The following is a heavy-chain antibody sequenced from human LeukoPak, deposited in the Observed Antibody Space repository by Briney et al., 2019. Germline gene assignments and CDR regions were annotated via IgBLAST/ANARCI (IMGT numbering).Heavy chain of an antibody. CDR1: GFTFSTNW. CDR3: VGGGVEAGMDY. V-gene: IGHV3-7*01. D-gene: IGHD3-10*01. CDR2: IHPDGSET. Sequence: GGSLRLSCPASGFTFSTNWMGWVRQAPGKGLEWVANIHPDGSETSYVDSVKGRFTISRDNSKKTVFLQMNSLRAEETAVYYFVGGGVEAGMDYWGQGTLVTVSS. J-gene: IGHJ4*02.